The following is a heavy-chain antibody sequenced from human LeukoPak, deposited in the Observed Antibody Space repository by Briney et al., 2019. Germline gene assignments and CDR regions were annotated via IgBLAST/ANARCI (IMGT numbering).Heavy chain of an antibody. CDR2: ISGGGRST. Sequence: GGSLRLSCAASGFTFSTCAMSWVRQAPGKGLEWVSTISGGGRSTDYADSVKGRFTISRDNSKNTLYLQMNSLRAEDTAVYYCARDRAPSLGYYGMDVWGQGTTVTVSS. CDR3: ARDRAPSLGYYGMDV. J-gene: IGHJ6*02. V-gene: IGHV3-23*01. CDR1: GFTFSTCA.